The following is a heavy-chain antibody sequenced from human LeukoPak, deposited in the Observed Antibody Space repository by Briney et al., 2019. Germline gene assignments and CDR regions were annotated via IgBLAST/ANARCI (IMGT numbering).Heavy chain of an antibody. Sequence: SETLSLTCAVYGGSFSGYYWSWIRQPPGKGLEWIGEINHSGSTYYNPSLKSRVTISVDTSKNQFSLKLSSVTAADTAVYYCARQGEEQLVDYWGQGTLVTVSS. CDR2: INHSGST. CDR1: GGSFSGYY. D-gene: IGHD6-6*01. CDR3: ARQGEEQLVDY. J-gene: IGHJ4*02. V-gene: IGHV4-34*01.